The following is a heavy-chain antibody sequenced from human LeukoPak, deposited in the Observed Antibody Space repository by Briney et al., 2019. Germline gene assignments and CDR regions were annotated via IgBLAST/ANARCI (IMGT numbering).Heavy chain of an antibody. J-gene: IGHJ5*02. V-gene: IGHV4-39*07. D-gene: IGHD3-22*01. Sequence: SETLSLTCTVSGGSISGSSYYWGWIRQPPGKGLEWIGSIYYSGSTYYNPSLKSRVTISVDTSKNQFSLKLSSVTAADTAVYYCARDPWDSSGYPSFDPWGQGTLVTVSS. CDR1: GGSISGSSYY. CDR2: IYYSGST. CDR3: ARDPWDSSGYPSFDP.